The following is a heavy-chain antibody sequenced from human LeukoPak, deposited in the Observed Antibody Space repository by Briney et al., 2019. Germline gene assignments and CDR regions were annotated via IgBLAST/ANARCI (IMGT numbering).Heavy chain of an antibody. CDR2: IYTSGST. J-gene: IGHJ4*02. D-gene: IGHD3-10*01. Sequence: SETLSLTCTVSGGSISSYYWSWIRQPAGKGLEWIGRIYTSGSTNYNPSLKSRVTMSVDTSKNQFSLKLSSVTAADTAVYHCARRRPLSYYGSGSYIDYWGQGTLVTVSS. CDR1: GGSISSYY. V-gene: IGHV4-4*07. CDR3: ARRRPLSYYGSGSYIDY.